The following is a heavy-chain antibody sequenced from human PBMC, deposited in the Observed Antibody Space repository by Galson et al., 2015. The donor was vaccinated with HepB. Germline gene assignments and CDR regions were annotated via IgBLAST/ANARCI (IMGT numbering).Heavy chain of an antibody. CDR2: LSGSGDKT. J-gene: IGHJ4*02. CDR3: ARDEAQTAAGFYYFDL. CDR1: GFSFNFYA. D-gene: IGHD6-13*01. V-gene: IGHV3-23*01. Sequence: SLRLSCAGSGFSFNFYAMSWVRQAPGKGLEWVSGLSGSGDKTYYADTVKGRFTISRDNSKNMLYLQMNTLRVEDTAKYYCARDEAQTAAGFYYFDLWGQGTLVTVSS.